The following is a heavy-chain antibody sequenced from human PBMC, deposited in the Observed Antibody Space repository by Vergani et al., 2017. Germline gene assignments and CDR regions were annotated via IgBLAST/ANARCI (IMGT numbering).Heavy chain of an antibody. Sequence: EVQLLQSEGAVVQPGGSLRLSCAASGFTFSSYAMSWVRQVPGKGLELVSGICGSGGNTYYANSVKGRFTISRDNSKNTLYLQMNSLRADDTAVYYCAKGVYCSSTSCYEGRGYYYGMGVWGQGTTVTFSS. J-gene: IGHJ6*02. CDR3: AKGVYCSSTSCYEGRGYYYGMGV. CDR1: GFTFSSYA. CDR2: ICGSGGNT. V-gene: IGHV3-23*01. D-gene: IGHD2-2*01.